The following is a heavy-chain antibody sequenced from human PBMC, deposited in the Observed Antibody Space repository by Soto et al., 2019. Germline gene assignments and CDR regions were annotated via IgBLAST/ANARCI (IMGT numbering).Heavy chain of an antibody. J-gene: IGHJ4*02. CDR1: GFTFSSYA. D-gene: IGHD6-6*01. Sequence: GGSLRLSCAASGFTFSSYAMHWVRQAPGTGLEWVAVISYDGSNKYYADSVKGRFTISRDNSKNTLYLQMYSLRAEDTAAYYCARESSYTSSSGLFPNYWGQGTQVTVSS. CDR2: ISYDGSNK. V-gene: IGHV3-30-3*01. CDR3: ARESSYTSSSGLFPNY.